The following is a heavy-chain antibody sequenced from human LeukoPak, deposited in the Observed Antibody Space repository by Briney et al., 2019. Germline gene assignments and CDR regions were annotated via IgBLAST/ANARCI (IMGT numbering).Heavy chain of an antibody. D-gene: IGHD6-19*01. CDR2: IYYSGST. J-gene: IGHJ4*02. CDR3: ARQYLWLAIDY. V-gene: IGHV4-39*01. CDR1: GGSISSSSYY. Sequence: SETLSLTCTVSGGSISSSSYYWGWIRQPPGKGLEWIGSIYYSGSTYYNPSLKSRVTISVDTSKNQFSLKLSSVTAADTAVYYCARQYLWLAIDYWGQGTLVTVSS.